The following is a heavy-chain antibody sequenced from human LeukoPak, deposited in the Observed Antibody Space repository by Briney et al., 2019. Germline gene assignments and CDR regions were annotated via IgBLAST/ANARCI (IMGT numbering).Heavy chain of an antibody. CDR1: GFIFSQYS. CDR2: IRSSSET. Sequence: HPGGSLRLSCAASGFIFSQYSMNWVRQAPGKGLEWVSHIRSSSETFYADSVKGRFTISKDNARNSLYLQMNNLRGEDTAIYYCARDAGNSGYGCDLWGQGTLVTVSS. CDR3: ARDAGNSGYGCDL. D-gene: IGHD5-12*01. V-gene: IGHV3-48*01. J-gene: IGHJ5*02.